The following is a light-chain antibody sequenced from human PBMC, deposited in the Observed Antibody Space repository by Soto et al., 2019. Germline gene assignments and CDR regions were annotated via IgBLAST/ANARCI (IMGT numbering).Light chain of an antibody. Sequence: EIVLTQSPATLCLYPGERATLSCRASQSVSRYLSWYQQKPGQAPRLLIYDASNRATGIPDRFSGSGSGTDFTLTISSLQPEDFAVYYCEQRSDWPLTFGGATKVEIK. CDR2: DAS. J-gene: IGKJ4*01. CDR1: QSVSRY. V-gene: IGKV3-11*01. CDR3: EQRSDWPLT.